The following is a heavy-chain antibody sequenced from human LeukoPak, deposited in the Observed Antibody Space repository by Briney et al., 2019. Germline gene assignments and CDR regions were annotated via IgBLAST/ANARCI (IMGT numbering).Heavy chain of an antibody. Sequence: PGGSLRLSCAGSGITFSTYWMHWVRQAPGKGLVWVSRINSEGSTISYADSVKGRFTISRDNAKNTLFLQMNSLRAEDTAAYYCARISSDSISYYDHWGQGTLVTVSS. D-gene: IGHD3-22*01. CDR1: GITFSTYW. CDR3: ARISSDSISYYDH. J-gene: IGHJ4*02. CDR2: INSEGSTI. V-gene: IGHV3-74*01.